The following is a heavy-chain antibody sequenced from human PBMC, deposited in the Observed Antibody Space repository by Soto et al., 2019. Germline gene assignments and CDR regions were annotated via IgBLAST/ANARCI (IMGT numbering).Heavy chain of an antibody. CDR3: ASSYSTSALAVAGNGDYFDY. CDR2: IYYSGST. J-gene: IGHJ4*02. Sequence: SETLSLTCTVSGGSISSGDYYWRWIRQPPGKGLEWIGYIYYSGSTYYNPPLKSRVTISVDTSKNQFSLNLSSVTAADTAVYYCASSYSTSALAVAGNGDYFDYWGQGTLVTVSS. V-gene: IGHV4-30-4*01. CDR1: GGSISSGDYY. D-gene: IGHD6-19*01.